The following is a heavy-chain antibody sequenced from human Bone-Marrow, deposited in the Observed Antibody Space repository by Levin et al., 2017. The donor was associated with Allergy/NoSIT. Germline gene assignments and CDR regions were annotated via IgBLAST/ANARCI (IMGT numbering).Heavy chain of an antibody. CDR1: GGTFSSYT. CDR3: ARGGLYYDILTGCNWFDP. J-gene: IGHJ5*02. V-gene: IGHV1-69*02. D-gene: IGHD3-9*01. Sequence: SVKVSCKASGGTFSSYTISWVRQAPGQGLEWMGRIIPILGIANYAQKFQGRVTITADKSTSTAYMELSSLRSEDTAVYYCARGGLYYDILTGCNWFDPWGQGTLVTVSS. CDR2: IIPILGIA.